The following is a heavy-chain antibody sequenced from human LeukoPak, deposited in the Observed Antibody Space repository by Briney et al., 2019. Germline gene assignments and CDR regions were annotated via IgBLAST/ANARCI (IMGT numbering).Heavy chain of an antibody. V-gene: IGHV3-21*01. CDR3: ARDPCGGDCYAAFDI. CDR1: GFTFSSYS. CDR2: ISSSSSYI. Sequence: PGGSLRLSCAASGFTFSSYSMNWVRQAPGKGLEWVSSISSSSSYIYYADSVKGRFTISRDNAKNSLYLQMNSLRAEDTAVYYCARDPCGGDCYAAFDIWGQGTMVTVSS. D-gene: IGHD2-21*02. J-gene: IGHJ3*02.